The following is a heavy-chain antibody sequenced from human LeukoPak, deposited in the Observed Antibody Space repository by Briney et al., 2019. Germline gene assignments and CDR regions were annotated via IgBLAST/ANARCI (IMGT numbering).Heavy chain of an antibody. Sequence: PGGSLRLSCAASGFTFSSYVMHWVRQAPGKGLEWVAVISYDGSNKYYADSVKGRFTISRDNSKNTLYLQMNSLRAEDTAVYYCARAERYCSSTSCYADWFDPWGQGTLVTVSS. V-gene: IGHV3-30-3*01. CDR1: GFTFSSYV. J-gene: IGHJ5*02. D-gene: IGHD2-2*01. CDR3: ARAERYCSSTSCYADWFDP. CDR2: ISYDGSNK.